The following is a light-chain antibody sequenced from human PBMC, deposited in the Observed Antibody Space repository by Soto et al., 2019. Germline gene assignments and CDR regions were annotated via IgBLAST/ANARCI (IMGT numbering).Light chain of an antibody. CDR1: QSVRSN. Sequence: DTVMTQSPATLSVSPGERATLSCRASQSVRSNLAWYQQKPGQAPRLLIYGASTRATGIPARFSGSGSWTEFTLTISSLQSEDFAVYYCQQYNNWPPYTFGQGTKLEIK. V-gene: IGKV3-15*01. J-gene: IGKJ2*01. CDR2: GAS. CDR3: QQYNNWPPYT.